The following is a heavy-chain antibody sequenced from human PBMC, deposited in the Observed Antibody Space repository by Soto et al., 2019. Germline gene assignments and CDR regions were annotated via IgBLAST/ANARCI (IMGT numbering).Heavy chain of an antibody. D-gene: IGHD2-21*01. CDR1: GGSISSGGYY. J-gene: IGHJ6*02. CDR2: IYYSGST. CDR3: AASCVGCGGFNYYGMDV. V-gene: IGHV4-31*03. Sequence: QVQLQESGPGLVKPSQTLSLTCTVSGGSISSGGYYWSWIRQHPGKGLEWIGYIYYSGSTYYNPSLKSRLTISVDTSKNPFSLKLSSVTAADTAVYYCAASCVGCGGFNYYGMDVWGQGTTVTVSS.